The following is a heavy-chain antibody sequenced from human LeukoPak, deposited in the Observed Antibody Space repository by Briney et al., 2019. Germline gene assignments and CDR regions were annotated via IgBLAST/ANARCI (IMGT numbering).Heavy chain of an antibody. CDR2: ISGSGGST. V-gene: IGHV3-23*01. CDR3: ARARYGGENFDY. D-gene: IGHD3-16*01. J-gene: IGHJ4*02. Sequence: GGSLRLSCAASGFTFSSYAMSWVRQAPGKGLEWVSAISGSGGSTYYADSVKGRFTISRDNSKNTLYLQMNSLRAEDTAVYYCARARYGGENFDYWGQGTLVTVSS. CDR1: GFTFSSYA.